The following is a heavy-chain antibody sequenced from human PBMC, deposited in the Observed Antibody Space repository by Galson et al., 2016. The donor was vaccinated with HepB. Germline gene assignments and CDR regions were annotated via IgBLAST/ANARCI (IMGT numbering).Heavy chain of an antibody. V-gene: IGHV4-61*08. D-gene: IGHD4-23*01. CDR3: ARSYGGYAFDI. CDR1: GDSISNSGYY. J-gene: IGHJ3*02. Sequence: SETLSLTCNVSGDSISNSGYYWSWIRQPPGKGLEWIAYIYYSGTTNYNPSLKSRVTISVDTSKSQFSLKVTSVTAADTAVYYCARSYGGYAFDIWGQGTMVTVSS. CDR2: IYYSGTT.